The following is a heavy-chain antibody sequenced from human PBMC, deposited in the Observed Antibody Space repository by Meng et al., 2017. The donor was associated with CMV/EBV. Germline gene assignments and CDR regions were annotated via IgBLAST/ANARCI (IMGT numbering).Heavy chain of an antibody. CDR1: GYTFTSYG. J-gene: IGHJ6*02. Sequence: ASVKVSCKASGYTFTSYGISWVRQAPGQGLEWMGWISAYNGNTNYAQKLQGRVTMTTDTSTSTAYMELRSLRSDDTAVYYCARDKGGYSSSWYGMDVWGQGTTVTVSS. D-gene: IGHD6-13*01. CDR2: ISAYNGNT. CDR3: ARDKGGYSSSWYGMDV. V-gene: IGHV1-18*01.